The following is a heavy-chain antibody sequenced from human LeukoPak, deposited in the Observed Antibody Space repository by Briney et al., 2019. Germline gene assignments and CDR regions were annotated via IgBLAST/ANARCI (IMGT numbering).Heavy chain of an antibody. V-gene: IGHV2-70*17. CDR1: GFSLSTSRMS. J-gene: IGHJ4*02. CDR2: IDWDDDK. D-gene: IGHD6-19*01. CDR3: ARIDSSGGAPQMDY. Sequence: SGPALVKPIETLTLTCTFSGFSLSTSRMSVSWIRQPPGKALEWLARIDWDDDKFYATSLKTRLTISKDTSRNQVVLTLTNVDPVDTATYYCARIDSSGGAPQMDYWGQGTLVTVSS.